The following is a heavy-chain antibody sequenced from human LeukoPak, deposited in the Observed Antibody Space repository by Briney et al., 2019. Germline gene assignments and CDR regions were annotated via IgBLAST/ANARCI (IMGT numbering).Heavy chain of an antibody. V-gene: IGHV4-34*01. CDR2: INHSGNT. CDR3: ARGYSYGCFDY. CDR1: GGSFNGYY. D-gene: IGHD5-18*01. J-gene: IGHJ4*02. Sequence: SETLSLTCGVSGGSFNGYYWSWIRQPPGKGLEWIGEINHSGNTNYNASLKSRVTISVDTSKKQISLKMNSVTAADTAVYYCARGYSYGCFDYWGQGTLVTVSS.